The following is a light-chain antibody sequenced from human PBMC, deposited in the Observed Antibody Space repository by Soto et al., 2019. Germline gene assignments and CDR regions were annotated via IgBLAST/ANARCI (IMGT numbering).Light chain of an antibody. J-gene: IGKJ5*01. CDR2: GTS. CDR1: QSVSSN. Sequence: EVVLTQSPVTLSLSPGERATLSCRASQSVSSNLAWYQHKPGQAPRLLIYGTSSRATGIPDRFSGSGSGTDFTLTISRLEPEDFAVYYCQQYGSSITFGQGTRLEIK. CDR3: QQYGSSIT. V-gene: IGKV3-20*01.